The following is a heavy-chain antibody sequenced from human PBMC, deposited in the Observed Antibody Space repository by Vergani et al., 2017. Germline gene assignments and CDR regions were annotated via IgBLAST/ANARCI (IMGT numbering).Heavy chain of an antibody. CDR1: GGSISSHY. CDR3: ARGTGYCSSTSCYAYFDY. V-gene: IGHV4-59*11. Sequence: QVQLQESGPGLVKPSETLSLTCTVSGGSISSHYWSWIRQPPGKGLEWIGYIYYSGSTNYNPSLKSRVTISVDTSKNQFSLKLSSVTAADTAVYYFARGTGYCSSTSCYAYFDYWGQGTLVTVSS. D-gene: IGHD2-2*01. CDR2: IYYSGST. J-gene: IGHJ4*02.